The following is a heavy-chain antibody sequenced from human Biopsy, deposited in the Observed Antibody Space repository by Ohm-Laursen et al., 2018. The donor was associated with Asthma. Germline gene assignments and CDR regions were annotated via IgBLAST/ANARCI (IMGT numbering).Heavy chain of an antibody. Sequence: SVKVSCKASGYTFIGCHIHWMRQAPGQGLEWMGRINPNSGGTNYAQKFQGRVTMTRDTSISTAYMEVSRLRSDDTAVYYYAGGQKSAGDRWFDPWGQGTLVTVSS. CDR3: AGGQKSAGDRWFDP. CDR1: GYTFIGCH. J-gene: IGHJ5*02. V-gene: IGHV1-2*06. CDR2: INPNSGGT. D-gene: IGHD6-13*01.